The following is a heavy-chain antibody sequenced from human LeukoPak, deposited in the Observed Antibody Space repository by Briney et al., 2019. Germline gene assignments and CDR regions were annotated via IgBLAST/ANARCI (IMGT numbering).Heavy chain of an antibody. Sequence: PGGSLRLSCAASGFTFSSYAMSWVRQAPGKGVEWVSAISGSGGSTYYADSVKGRFTISRDNSKNTLYLQMNSLRAEDTAVYYCARVFFVKVYLMDEWGKGTTVTVSS. J-gene: IGHJ6*04. CDR2: ISGSGGST. CDR1: GFTFSSYA. D-gene: IGHD2-8*01. V-gene: IGHV3-23*01. CDR3: ARVFFVKVYLMDE.